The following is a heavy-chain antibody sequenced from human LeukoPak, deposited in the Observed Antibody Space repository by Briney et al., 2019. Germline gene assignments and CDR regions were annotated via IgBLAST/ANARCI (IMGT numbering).Heavy chain of an antibody. CDR2: IKQDGRVE. J-gene: IGHJ4*02. CDR1: GFTFENYW. CDR3: ARWAGVTDY. D-gene: IGHD5-18*01. Sequence: GGSLRLSCAASGFTFENYWRSWVRQAPGKGPEWVANIKQDGRVEHYLDSVKGRFTISRDNAKNSLILQMNSLRAEDTAVYYCARWAGVTDYWGQGTLVTVSS. V-gene: IGHV3-7*01.